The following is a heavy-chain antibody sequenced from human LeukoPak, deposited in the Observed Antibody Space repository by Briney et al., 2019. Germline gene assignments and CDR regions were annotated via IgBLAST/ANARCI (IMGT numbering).Heavy chain of an antibody. CDR3: ARDPGEPGGSAFDI. D-gene: IGHD3-16*01. CDR1: GFTFSSYA. Sequence: PGGSPRLSCAASGFTFSSYAMHWVRQAPGKGLEWVAVISYDGSNKYYADSVKGRFTISRDNSKNTLYLQMNSLRAEDTAVYYCARDPGEPGGSAFDIWGQGTMVTVSS. V-gene: IGHV3-30*01. J-gene: IGHJ3*02. CDR2: ISYDGSNK.